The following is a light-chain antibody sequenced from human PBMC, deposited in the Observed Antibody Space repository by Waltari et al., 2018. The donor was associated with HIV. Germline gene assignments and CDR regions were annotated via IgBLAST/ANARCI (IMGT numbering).Light chain of an antibody. CDR2: GKH. J-gene: IGLJ3*02. CDR1: SLRNYF. V-gene: IGLV3-19*01. Sequence: SSELTQDPAVSVALGQTVRITCQGDSLRNYFASWYQQKPGQAPVLVIYGKHNRPSGIPDRFSCSSSGNTATLTITGSQAGDEADYYCNSRDSSGNHWVFGGGTKLTVL. CDR3: NSRDSSGNHWV.